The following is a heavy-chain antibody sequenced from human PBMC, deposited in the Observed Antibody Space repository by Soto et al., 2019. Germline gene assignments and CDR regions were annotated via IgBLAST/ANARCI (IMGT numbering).Heavy chain of an antibody. CDR3: ARVSSSWYKDYFDY. V-gene: IGHV1-69*12. CDR2: IIPIFGTK. J-gene: IGHJ4*02. CDR1: GGTFSNYA. D-gene: IGHD6-13*01. Sequence: QVQLVQSGAEVKKPGSSVKVSCKASGGTFSNYAISWVRQAPGQGLEWMGGIIPIFGTKNYAQRVQDRVTITADESTSTAYMELSSLRSEDTAVYYCARVSSSWYKDYFDYWGQGTLVTVSS.